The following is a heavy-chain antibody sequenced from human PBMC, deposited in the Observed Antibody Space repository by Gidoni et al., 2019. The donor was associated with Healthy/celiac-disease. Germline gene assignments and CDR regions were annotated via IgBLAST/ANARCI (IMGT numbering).Heavy chain of an antibody. CDR3: ARVGYYDSSGYYPWAYYFDY. V-gene: IGHV4-59*01. Sequence: QVQLQASGPGLVKPSETLSLTCTVSGGSISSYYWSWIRQPPGKGLEWIGYIYYSGSTNYHPSLKSRVTISVDTSKNQFSLKLSSVTAADTAVYYCARVGYYDSSGYYPWAYYFDYWGQGTLVTVSS. D-gene: IGHD3-22*01. CDR1: GGSISSYY. CDR2: IYYSGST. J-gene: IGHJ4*02.